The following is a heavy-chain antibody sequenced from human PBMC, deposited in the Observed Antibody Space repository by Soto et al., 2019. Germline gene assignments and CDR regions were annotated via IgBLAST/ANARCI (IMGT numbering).Heavy chain of an antibody. J-gene: IGHJ5*02. CDR3: ATDSGTWGPPGGP. D-gene: IGHD3-16*01. V-gene: IGHV1-18*01. CDR1: GYTFTRYG. Sequence: QVQLVQSGAEVRKPGASVKVSCKASGYTFTRYGISWVRQAPGQGLEWMGWISTYNDNTNYARKFQGRINLTTGPSTRKAYMDLTGLGSEDTAVLFCATDSGTWGPPGGPRGQGSLGTVSS. CDR2: ISTYNDNT.